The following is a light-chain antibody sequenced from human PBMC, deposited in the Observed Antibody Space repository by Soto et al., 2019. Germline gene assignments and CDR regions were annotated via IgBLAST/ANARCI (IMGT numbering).Light chain of an antibody. CDR3: QQYGSSSWT. CDR2: GAS. V-gene: IGKV3-20*01. Sequence: EIVFTQPPGTLSLSPGESATLSCRASQSVSSSYLAWYQQKPGQAPRLLIYGASSRATGIPDRFSGSGSGTDFTLTISRLEPEDFAVYYCQQYGSSSWTFGQGTKVDIK. CDR1: QSVSSSY. J-gene: IGKJ1*01.